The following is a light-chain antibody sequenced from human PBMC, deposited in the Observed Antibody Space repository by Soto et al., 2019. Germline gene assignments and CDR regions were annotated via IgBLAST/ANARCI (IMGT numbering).Light chain of an antibody. CDR2: GAS. CDR1: QSISSN. CDR3: QQYHLWPLT. Sequence: ELVMTQSPATLSVYPGGRATLSCRASQSISSNLGCYHQKRGKAPRLLIYGASTRASGIPARFGGSGSGTEFTLTITSLQSEDFAVYYCQQYHLWPLTFGGGTKVDIK. J-gene: IGKJ4*01. V-gene: IGKV3-15*01.